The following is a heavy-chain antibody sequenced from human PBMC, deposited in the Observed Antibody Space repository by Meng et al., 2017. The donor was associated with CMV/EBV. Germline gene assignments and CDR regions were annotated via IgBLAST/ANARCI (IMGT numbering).Heavy chain of an antibody. CDR2: INHSGST. CDR1: GVSFRGYY. V-gene: IGHV4-34*01. J-gene: IGHJ5*02. D-gene: IGHD3-3*01. CDR3: ARNYDFWSGYWNWFDP. Sequence: YGVSFRGYYWRWIRQPPGQGLEWIGEINHSGSTNYNPSLKSRVTISVDTSKNQFSLKLSSVTAADTAVYYCARNYDFWSGYWNWFDPWGQGTLVTVSS.